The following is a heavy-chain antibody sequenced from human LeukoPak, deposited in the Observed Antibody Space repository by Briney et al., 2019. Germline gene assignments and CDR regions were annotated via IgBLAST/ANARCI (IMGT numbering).Heavy chain of an antibody. Sequence: SVKVSCKASGVTFSSYAISWVRQAPGQGLEWMGGIIPIFGTANYAQKFQGRVTITADESTSTAYMELSSLRSEDTAVYYCARGLGPSTVVTPGDYWGQGTLVTVS. J-gene: IGHJ4*02. CDR2: IIPIFGTA. D-gene: IGHD4-23*01. V-gene: IGHV1-69*13. CDR1: GVTFSSYA. CDR3: ARGLGPSTVVTPGDY.